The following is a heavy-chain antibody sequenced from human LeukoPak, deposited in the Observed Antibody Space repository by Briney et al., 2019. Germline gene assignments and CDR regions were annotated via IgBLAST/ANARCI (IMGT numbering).Heavy chain of an antibody. CDR2: IYYSGST. D-gene: IGHD6-6*01. CDR1: GGSISSYY. CDR3: ARSPASYSSSSGYYYYYYMDV. Sequence: SETLSLTCTVSGGSISSYYWSWIRQPPGKGLEWIGYIYYSGSTNYNPSLKSRVTISVDTSKNQFSLKLSSVTAADTAVYYCARSPASYSSSSGYYYYYYMDVWGKGTTVTVSS. V-gene: IGHV4-59*01. J-gene: IGHJ6*03.